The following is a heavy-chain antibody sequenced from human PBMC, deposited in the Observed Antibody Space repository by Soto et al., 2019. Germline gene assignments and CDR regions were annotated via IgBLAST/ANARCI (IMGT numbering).Heavy chain of an antibody. CDR1: GYTFTSYD. CDR2: MNPNRGNT. CDR3: ARMQNYDFWSGYWPHYYYYYGMDV. Sequence: AAVKVSCKVSGYTFTSYDSNWVRQATGQGLEWMGWMNPNRGNTGYAQKFQGRVTMTRNTSISTAYMELSSLRSEDTAVYYCARMQNYDFWSGYWPHYYYYYGMDVWGQVTTVTGSS. V-gene: IGHV1-8*01. J-gene: IGHJ6*02. D-gene: IGHD3-3*01.